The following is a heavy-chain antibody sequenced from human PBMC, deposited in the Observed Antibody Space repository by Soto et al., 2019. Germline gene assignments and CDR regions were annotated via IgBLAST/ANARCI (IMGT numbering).Heavy chain of an antibody. CDR2: ISYDGSNK. D-gene: IGHD3-16*01. CDR3: AKDIEFQSLDQNPDYYYYGMDV. CDR1: GFTFSSYG. Sequence: PGGSLRLSCAASGFTFSSYGMHWVRQAPGKGLEWVAVISYDGSNKYYAVSVKGLFTISRDNSKNSLYLQMNSLRTEDTALYYCAKDIEFQSLDQNPDYYYYGMDVWGQGTTVTVSS. J-gene: IGHJ6*02. V-gene: IGHV3-30*18.